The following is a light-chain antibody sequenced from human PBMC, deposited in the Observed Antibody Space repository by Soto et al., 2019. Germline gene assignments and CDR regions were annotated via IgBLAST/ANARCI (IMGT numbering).Light chain of an antibody. Sequence: EIPMTLSPATVSLSQAPRATLSCRARQSDSSNLAWYQQKPGQAPRLLIYAASRRATGVPARFSGSGSGTEFTLTISSLESEDFAVYYCQQYTNWPPKTFGQGTRLEIK. CDR1: QSDSSN. V-gene: IGKV3-15*01. J-gene: IGKJ5*01. CDR2: AAS. CDR3: QQYTNWPPKT.